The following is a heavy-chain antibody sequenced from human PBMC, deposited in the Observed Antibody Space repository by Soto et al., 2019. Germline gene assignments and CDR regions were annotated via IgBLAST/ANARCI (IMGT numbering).Heavy chain of an antibody. Sequence: PGASVKVSCKASGYTFTSYDINWVRQATGQGLEWMGWMNPNSGNTNLAQKFQERVTITRDKSTNTAYMELSGLRSEDTALYYCAVNPRYSSGWYGASTSYYYGMDVWVQGTTVTVSS. J-gene: IGHJ6*02. V-gene: IGHV1-8*01. CDR1: GYTFTSYD. D-gene: IGHD6-19*01. CDR3: AVNPRYSSGWYGASTSYYYGMDV. CDR2: MNPNSGNT.